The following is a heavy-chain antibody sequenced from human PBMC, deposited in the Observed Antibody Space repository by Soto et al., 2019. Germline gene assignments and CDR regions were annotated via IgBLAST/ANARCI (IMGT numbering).Heavy chain of an antibody. CDR3: VKQRGSAKTYGYSKAV. J-gene: IGHJ6*01. D-gene: IGHD3-10*01. Sequence: EVQLLESGGGLVQPGGSLRLSCEASGFTFNTYAMTWVRQAPGKGLEWVPVINYSGRTTFHAQSVKGRFTISRDISRNTMFLQTDRLRSEDTGVYYCVKQRGSAKTYGYSKAVWGLGTTVIVS. CDR2: INYSGRTT. CDR1: GFTFNTYA. V-gene: IGHV3-23*01.